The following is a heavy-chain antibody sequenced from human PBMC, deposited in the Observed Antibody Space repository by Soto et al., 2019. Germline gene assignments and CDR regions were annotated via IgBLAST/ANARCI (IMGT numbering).Heavy chain of an antibody. J-gene: IGHJ4*02. CDR3: ARGLYYYGSGAELDY. Sequence: QVQLQQWGAGLLKPSETLSLTCAVYGGSFSGYYWSWIRQPPGKGLEWIGEINHSGSTNYNPSLKSRVTISVDTSKNQFSLKLSSVTAADTAVYYCARGLYYYGSGAELDYWGQGTLVTVSS. CDR1: GGSFSGYY. V-gene: IGHV4-34*01. CDR2: INHSGST. D-gene: IGHD3-10*01.